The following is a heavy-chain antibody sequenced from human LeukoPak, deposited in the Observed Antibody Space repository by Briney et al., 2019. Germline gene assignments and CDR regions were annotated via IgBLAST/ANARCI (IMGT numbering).Heavy chain of an antibody. D-gene: IGHD6-19*01. J-gene: IGHJ4*02. V-gene: IGHV3-9*01. CDR1: GFTFDDYA. Sequence: GGSLRLSCAASGFTFDDYAMHSVRQAPGKGLEWVSGISWNSGSIGYADSVKGRFTISRDNAKNSLYLQINSLRAEDTALYYCAKDNVAVADYYFDYWGQGTLVTVSS. CDR2: ISWNSGSI. CDR3: AKDNVAVADYYFDY.